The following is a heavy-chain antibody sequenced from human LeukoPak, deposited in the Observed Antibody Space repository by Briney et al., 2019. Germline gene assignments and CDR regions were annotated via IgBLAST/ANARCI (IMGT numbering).Heavy chain of an antibody. CDR1: GFTFSSYW. CDR2: IKQDGSEK. J-gene: IGHJ4*02. Sequence: GGSLRLSCAASGFTFSSYWMSWVRQAPGKGLEWVANIKQDGSEKYYVDSVKGRFTISRDNAKNSLYLQMNSLRAEDTAVYYCASASGSWYALGFDYWGQGTLVTVSS. D-gene: IGHD6-13*01. V-gene: IGHV3-7*01. CDR3: ASASGSWYALGFDY.